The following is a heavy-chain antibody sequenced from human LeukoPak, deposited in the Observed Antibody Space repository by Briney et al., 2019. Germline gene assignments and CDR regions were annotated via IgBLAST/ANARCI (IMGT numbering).Heavy chain of an antibody. CDR3: ARQLGGSYPFDS. CDR2: IYPGDSNM. V-gene: IGHV5-51*01. CDR1: GYNFGNYW. J-gene: IGHJ4*02. Sequence: GASLQISCKGSGYNFGNYWIGRVRPMPGKGLEWMGIIYPGDSNMRYSPPFQGQVTISADRSISTAYLQWSSLKASDTAMYYCARQLGGSYPFDSWGQGTLVTVSS. D-gene: IGHD1-26*01.